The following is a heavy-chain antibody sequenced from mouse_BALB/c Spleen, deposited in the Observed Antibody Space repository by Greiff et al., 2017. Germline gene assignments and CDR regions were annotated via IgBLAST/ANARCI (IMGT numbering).Heavy chain of an antibody. CDR2: INPNNGGT. CDR3: ARIHYYGYNYFDY. CDR1: GYTFTDYN. D-gene: IGHD1-2*01. J-gene: IGHJ2*01. Sequence: SGPELVKPGASVKIPCKASGYTFTDYNMDWVKQSHGKSLEWIGDINPNNGGTIYNQKFKGKATLTVDKSSSTAYMELRSLTSEDTAVYYCARIHYYGYNYFDYWGQGTTLTVSS. V-gene: IGHV1-18*01.